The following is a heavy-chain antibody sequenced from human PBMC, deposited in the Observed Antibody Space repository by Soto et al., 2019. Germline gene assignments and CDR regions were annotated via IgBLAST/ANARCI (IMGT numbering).Heavy chain of an antibody. CDR1: GYTFTSYD. CDR2: MNPNSGNT. D-gene: IGHD5-12*01. CDR3: ARVESSGYDYGLDY. V-gene: IGHV1-8*01. J-gene: IGHJ4*02. Sequence: ASVKVSCKASGYTFTSYDINWVRQATGQGLEWMGWMNPNSGNTGYAQKFQGRVTMTRNTSISTAYMELSSLRSEDTAVYYCARVESSGYDYGLDYWGQGTLVTVSS.